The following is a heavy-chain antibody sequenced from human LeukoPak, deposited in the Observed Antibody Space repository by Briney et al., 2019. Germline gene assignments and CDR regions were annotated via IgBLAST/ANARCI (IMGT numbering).Heavy chain of an antibody. V-gene: IGHV4-59*01. Sequence: SSETLSLTCTVSGGSISSYYWSWIRQPPGKGLEWIGYIYYSGSTNYNPSLKSRVTISVDTSKNQFSLKLSSVTAADTAVYYCAGIAVAGLDYWGQGTLVTVSS. J-gene: IGHJ4*02. CDR3: AGIAVAGLDY. D-gene: IGHD6-19*01. CDR1: GGSISSYY. CDR2: IYYSGST.